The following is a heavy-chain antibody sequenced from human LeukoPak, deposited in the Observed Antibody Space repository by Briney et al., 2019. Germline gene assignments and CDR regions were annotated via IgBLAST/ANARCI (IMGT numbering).Heavy chain of an antibody. CDR2: TRNKAHSYIT. D-gene: IGHD1-26*01. CDR1: GFTFSDHF. V-gene: IGHV3-72*01. Sequence: GGSLRLSCAASGFTFSDHFLDWVRQAPGKGVEGVGRTRNKAHSYITEYAASVKGRFTISRDDSKNSLYLQMSSLKTDDTAMYYCSSIRGTFGYWGQGTLVTVSS. CDR3: SSIRGTFGY. J-gene: IGHJ4*02.